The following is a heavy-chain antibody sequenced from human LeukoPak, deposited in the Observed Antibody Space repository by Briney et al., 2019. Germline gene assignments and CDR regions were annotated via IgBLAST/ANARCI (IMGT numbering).Heavy chain of an antibody. J-gene: IGHJ3*02. Sequence: GGSLRLSCAASGFTFSSYSMNWVRQAPGKGLEWVSYISSSSSTIYYADSVKGRFTISRDNAKNSLYLQMNSLRAEDTAVYYCASNSGSWRVRAFDIWGQGTMVTVSS. D-gene: IGHD1-26*01. CDR1: GFTFSSYS. V-gene: IGHV3-48*04. CDR3: ASNSGSWRVRAFDI. CDR2: ISSSSSTI.